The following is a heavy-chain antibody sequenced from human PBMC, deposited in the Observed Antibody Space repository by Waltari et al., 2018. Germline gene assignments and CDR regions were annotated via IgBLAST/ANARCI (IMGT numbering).Heavy chain of an antibody. CDR2: IYTSGST. D-gene: IGHD2-2*01. CDR1: GGSISSYY. V-gene: IGHV4-4*07. CDR3: ARVAASVVVPAASDAFDI. Sequence: QVQLQESGPGLVKPSETLSLTCPVSGGSISSYYWSWIRQPAGKGLEWIGRIYTSGSTNYNPSLKSRVTMSVDTSKNQFSLKLSSVTAADTAVYYCARVAASVVVPAASDAFDIWGQGTMVTVSS. J-gene: IGHJ3*02.